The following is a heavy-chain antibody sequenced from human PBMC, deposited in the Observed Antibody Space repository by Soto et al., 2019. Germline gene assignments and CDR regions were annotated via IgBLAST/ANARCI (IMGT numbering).Heavy chain of an antibody. CDR2: IWYDGSNK. V-gene: IGHV3-33*01. CDR3: ARDGDLYDSSHYVDY. J-gene: IGHJ4*02. Sequence: GGSLRLSCATSGFTFSSYGMHWVRQAPGKGLEWVAVIWYDGSNKYYADSVKGRFTISRDNSKNTLYLQMNSLRAEDTAVYYCARDGDLYDSSHYVDYWGQGTLVTVSS. CDR1: GFTFSSYG. D-gene: IGHD3-22*01.